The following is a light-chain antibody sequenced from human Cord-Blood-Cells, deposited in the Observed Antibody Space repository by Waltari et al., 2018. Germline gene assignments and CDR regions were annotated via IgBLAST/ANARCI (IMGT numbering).Light chain of an antibody. CDR2: KDS. CDR3: QSADSSGTVV. Sequence: SYELTQPPSVSVSPGQTARITCSGDALPKQYAYWYQQKPGQAPVLVIYKDSERPSGIPGRFAGASSGTTVTLTIRGVQAEDEADYYCQSADSSGTVVFGGGTKLTVL. V-gene: IGLV3-25*03. J-gene: IGLJ2*01. CDR1: ALPKQY.